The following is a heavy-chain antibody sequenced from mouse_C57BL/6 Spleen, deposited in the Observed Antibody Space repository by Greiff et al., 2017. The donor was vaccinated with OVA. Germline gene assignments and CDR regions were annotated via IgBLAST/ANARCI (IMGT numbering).Heavy chain of an antibody. D-gene: IGHD3-2*02. CDR3: ARRDSSGYWFAY. Sequence: VKLQQSGAELMKPGASVKLSCKATGYTFTGYWIEWVKQRPGHGLEWIGEILPGSGSTNYNEKFKGKATFTADTSSNTAYMQLSSLTTEDSAIYYCARRDSSGYWFAYWGQGTLVTVSA. J-gene: IGHJ3*01. V-gene: IGHV1-9*01. CDR1: GYTFTGYW. CDR2: ILPGSGST.